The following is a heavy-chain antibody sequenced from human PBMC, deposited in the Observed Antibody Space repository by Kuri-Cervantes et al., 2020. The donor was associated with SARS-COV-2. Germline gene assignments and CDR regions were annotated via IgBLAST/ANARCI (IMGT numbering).Heavy chain of an antibody. Sequence: ESLKISCAVYGGSFSGYYWSWIRQPPGKGLEWIGEINHSGSTNYNPSLKSRVTISVDTSKNQFSLKLSSVTAADTAVYYCARDKFEMATIPDAFDIWGQGIMVTVSS. CDR3: ARDKFEMATIPDAFDI. CDR2: INHSGST. CDR1: GGSFSGYY. V-gene: IGHV4-34*01. D-gene: IGHD5-24*01. J-gene: IGHJ3*02.